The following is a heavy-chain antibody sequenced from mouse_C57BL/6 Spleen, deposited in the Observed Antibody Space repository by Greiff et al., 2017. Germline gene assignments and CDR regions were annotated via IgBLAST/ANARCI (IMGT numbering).Heavy chain of an antibody. CDR3: ARERDIDYYAMDY. Sequence: VQLQQSGPELVKPGASVKISCKASGYSFTDYNMNWVKQSNGKSLEWIGVINPNYGTTSYNQKFKGKATMTVDQSSSTAYMQLNSLTSEDSADYYCARERDIDYYAMDYWGQGTSVTVSS. V-gene: IGHV1-39*01. J-gene: IGHJ4*01. CDR1: GYSFTDYN. CDR2: INPNYGTT.